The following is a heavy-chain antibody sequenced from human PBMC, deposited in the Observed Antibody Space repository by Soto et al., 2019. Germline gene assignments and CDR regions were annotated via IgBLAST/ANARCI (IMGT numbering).Heavy chain of an antibody. J-gene: IGHJ5*02. Sequence: QVQLQESGPGLVKPSQTLSLTCTVSGGSISSGGYYWSWIRQHPGKGLEWIGYIYYSGSTYYNPSLKTRVTISVDTSKNQFSLKLSSVTAADTAVYYCAREEGGGYDHRWFDPWGQGTLVTVSS. D-gene: IGHD5-12*01. CDR3: AREEGGGYDHRWFDP. CDR1: GGSISSGGYY. V-gene: IGHV4-31*03. CDR2: IYYSGST.